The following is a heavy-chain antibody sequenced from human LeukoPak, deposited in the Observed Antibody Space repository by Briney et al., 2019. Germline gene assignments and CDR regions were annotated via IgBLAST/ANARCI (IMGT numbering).Heavy chain of an antibody. J-gene: IGHJ6*02. D-gene: IGHD2-2*01. CDR3: ARDGAVVVSAAISGLMDV. Sequence: GRSLRLSCAASGFTFSSYAMHWVRQAPGKGLEWVAVISYDGSNKYYADSVKGRFIISRDNSKNTLYLQMNSLRAEDTAVYYCARDGAVVVSAAISGLMDVWGQGTTVTVSS. CDR1: GFTFSSYA. V-gene: IGHV3-30-3*01. CDR2: ISYDGSNK.